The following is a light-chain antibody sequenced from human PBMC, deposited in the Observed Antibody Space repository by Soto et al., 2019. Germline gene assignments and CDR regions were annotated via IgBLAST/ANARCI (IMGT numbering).Light chain of an antibody. CDR1: QRSSVS. V-gene: IGKV1-5*01. Sequence: DIQMTQSPSSLSASLGDRVAIPCRASQRSSVSLTWDPQKPVKAPKLLIFDDSTLQTGVPSRFGGGGSGTEFTLTISGLQPDDFATYYCQQYNSYSPWTFGPGTKVDIK. J-gene: IGKJ1*01. CDR2: DDS. CDR3: QQYNSYSPWT.